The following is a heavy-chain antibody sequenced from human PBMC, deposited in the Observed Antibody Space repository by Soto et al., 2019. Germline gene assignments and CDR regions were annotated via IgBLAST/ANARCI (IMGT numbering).Heavy chain of an antibody. V-gene: IGHV3-48*02. CDR3: ARDVTKPRELLWFGELLSRPYYFDY. CDR2: ISSSSSTI. CDR1: GFTFSSYS. D-gene: IGHD3-10*01. Sequence: GGSLRLSCAASGFTFSSYSMNWVRQAPGKGLEWVSYISSSSSTIYYADSVKGRFTISRDNAKNSLYLQMNSLRDEDTAVYYCARDVTKPRELLWFGELLSRPYYFDYWGQGTLVTVSS. J-gene: IGHJ4*02.